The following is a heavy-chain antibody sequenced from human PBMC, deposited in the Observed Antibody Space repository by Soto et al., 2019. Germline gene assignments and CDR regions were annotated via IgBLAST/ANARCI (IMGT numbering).Heavy chain of an antibody. CDR2: IYYSGST. CDR1: GGSISSSSYY. CDR3: ARGDYYDSSGLAQVDY. V-gene: IGHV4-39*01. Sequence: QLQLQESGPGLVKPSETLSLTCTVSGGSISSSSYYWGWIRQPPGKGLEWIGSIYYSGSTYYNPSLKSRVTISVDTSKNQFSLKLSSVTAADTAVYYCARGDYYDSSGLAQVDYWGQGTLVTVSS. D-gene: IGHD3-22*01. J-gene: IGHJ4*02.